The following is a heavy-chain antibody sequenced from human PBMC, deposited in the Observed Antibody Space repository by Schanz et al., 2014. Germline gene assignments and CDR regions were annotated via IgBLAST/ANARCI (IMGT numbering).Heavy chain of an antibody. D-gene: IGHD5-12*01. CDR1: GFSLSDFY. V-gene: IGHV3-66*01. CDR3: ARDGGRDGYNLAFDV. Sequence: VQLVESGGGLVKPGGSLRLSCAASGFSLSDFYMSWVRQAPGKGLEWISSMYINSGSTQYADSVKGRFIISRDSSKNTLFLQMNSLRAEDTAVYFCARDGGRDGYNLAFDVWGQGTLVTVSS. J-gene: IGHJ3*01. CDR2: MYINSGST.